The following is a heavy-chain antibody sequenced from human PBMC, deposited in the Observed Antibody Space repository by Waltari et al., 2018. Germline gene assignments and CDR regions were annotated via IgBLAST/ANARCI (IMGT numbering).Heavy chain of an antibody. CDR1: GFTFSSYE. CDR2: ISSGGTNM. D-gene: IGHD3-10*01. V-gene: IGHV3-48*03. Sequence: EVQLVESGGGLVQPGGSLRLSCAASGFTFSSYEMNWVRQAPGKGLEWGSYISSGGTNMFYAESVKGRFTISRDNAKNSLYLHMNSLRVEDTAVYYCARERSVTGKGNLDYWGQGTLVTVSS. J-gene: IGHJ4*02. CDR3: ARERSVTGKGNLDY.